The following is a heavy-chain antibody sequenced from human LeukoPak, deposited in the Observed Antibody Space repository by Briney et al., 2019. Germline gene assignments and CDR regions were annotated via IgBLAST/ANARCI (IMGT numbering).Heavy chain of an antibody. CDR1: GGSISNFY. V-gene: IGHV4-34*01. CDR3: ARGDRSGRYGVGY. J-gene: IGHJ4*02. CDR2: INHSGST. Sequence: SETLSLTCTVSGGSISNFYWTWIRQPPGKGLEWIGEINHSGSTNYNPSLKSRVTISVDTSTNQFSLKLSSVTAADTAVYYCARGDRSGRYGVGYWGQGTLVTVSS. D-gene: IGHD6-19*01.